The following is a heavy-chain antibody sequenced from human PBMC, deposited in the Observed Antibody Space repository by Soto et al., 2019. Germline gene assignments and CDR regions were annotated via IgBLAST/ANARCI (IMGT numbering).Heavy chain of an antibody. CDR1: GGTISGYY. J-gene: IGHJ5*02. V-gene: IGHV4-4*07. Sequence: NPSGNLALTCTVTGGTISGYYWTWIRQSAGGGLEWIGRIYSSGGTNYNPSLKSRVTTSLDKSRDHFSLRLSYVTAADSAVYYFSRGQRSSDWFDPWCQGPLVSVSS. CDR3: SRGQRSSDWFDP. CDR2: IYSSGGT. D-gene: IGHD6-25*01.